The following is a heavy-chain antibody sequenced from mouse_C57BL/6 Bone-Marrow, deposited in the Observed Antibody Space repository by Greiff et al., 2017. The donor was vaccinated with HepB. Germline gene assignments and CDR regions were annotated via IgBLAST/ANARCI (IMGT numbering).Heavy chain of an antibody. CDR2: ISYDGSN. D-gene: IGHD1-1*01. J-gene: IGHJ1*03. Sequence: EVQLQESGPGLVKPSQSLSLTCSVTGYSITSGYYWNWIRQFPGNKLEWMGYISYDGSNNYNPSLKNRISITRDTSKNQFCLKLNSVTTEDTATYYCARELLRDWYFDVWGTGTTVTVSS. CDR3: ARELLRDWYFDV. V-gene: IGHV3-6*01. CDR1: GYSITSGYY.